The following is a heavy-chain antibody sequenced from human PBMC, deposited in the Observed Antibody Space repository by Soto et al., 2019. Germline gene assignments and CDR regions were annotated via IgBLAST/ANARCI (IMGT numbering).Heavy chain of an antibody. D-gene: IGHD2-15*01. V-gene: IGHV3-23*01. CDR2: ISGSGVNT. CDR1: GFTFSFYA. Sequence: EVQVLEFGGGLVQPGGSLRLSCAASGFTFSFYAMTWVRQAPGKGLEWVSRISGSGVNTFYTDSVKGRFTISRDNSKNTVYLQMSSVRAEYTAIYYCVKESGGRDCGGGPCYFPHWGQGTLDTVSS. J-gene: IGHJ4*02. CDR3: VKESGGRDCGGGPCYFPH.